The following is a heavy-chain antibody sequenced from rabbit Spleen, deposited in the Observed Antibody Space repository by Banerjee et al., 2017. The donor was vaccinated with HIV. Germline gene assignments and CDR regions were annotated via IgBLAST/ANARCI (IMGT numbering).Heavy chain of an antibody. CDR2: IYVGSIDDT. Sequence: QEQLEESGGGLVKPEGSLTLTCKASGFSFSSSYYMCWVRQAPGKGLEWIGCIYVGSIDDTYYANSVKGRFTISSDNAQNTVFLQMTSLTASDTATYFCASYGYAGYAYAVNLWGPGTLVTVS. CDR3: ASYGYAGYAYAVNL. V-gene: IGHV1S45*01. CDR1: GFSFSSSYY. D-gene: IGHD6-1*01. J-gene: IGHJ4*01.